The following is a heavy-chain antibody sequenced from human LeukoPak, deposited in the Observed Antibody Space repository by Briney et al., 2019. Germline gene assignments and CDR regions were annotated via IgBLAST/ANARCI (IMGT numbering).Heavy chain of an antibody. CDR3: ARIPRGSGWSFLDF. CDR2: IQSDGSVQ. V-gene: IGHV3-7*01. Sequence: GGSLRLSCAASGFSFSSYWMSWVRQAPGKGLEWVANIQSDGSVQQYVDSVKGRLTISRDNAKNSPYLQMNSLRAEDTAVYYCARIPRGSGWSFLDFWGQGTLVTVTS. CDR1: GFSFSSYW. J-gene: IGHJ4*02. D-gene: IGHD6-19*01.